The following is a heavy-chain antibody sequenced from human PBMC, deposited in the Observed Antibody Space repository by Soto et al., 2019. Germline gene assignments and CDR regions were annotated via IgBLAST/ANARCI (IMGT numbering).Heavy chain of an antibody. CDR1: GFTFSSYA. J-gene: IGHJ4*02. V-gene: IGHV3-64D*06. D-gene: IGHD3-22*01. Sequence: GGSLRLSCSASGFTFSSYAMHWVRQAPGKGLEYVSAISSNGGSTYYADSVKGRFTISRDNSKNTLYLQMSSLRAEDTAVYYCVKGANFDYYDSSGYYLIFDYWGQGTLVTVSS. CDR2: ISSNGGST. CDR3: VKGANFDYYDSSGYYLIFDY.